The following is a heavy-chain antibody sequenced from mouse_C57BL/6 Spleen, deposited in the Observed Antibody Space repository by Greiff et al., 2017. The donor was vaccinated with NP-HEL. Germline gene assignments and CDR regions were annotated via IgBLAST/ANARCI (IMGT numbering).Heavy chain of an antibody. CDR1: GYTFTSYD. Sequence: QVHVKQSGPELVKPGASVKLSCKASGYTFTSYDINWVKQRPGQGLEWIGWIYPRDGSTKYNEKFKGKATLTVDTSSSTAYMELHSLTSEDSAVYFCARYDGYYGYAMDYWGQGTSVTVSS. J-gene: IGHJ4*01. V-gene: IGHV1-85*01. CDR3: ARYDGYYGYAMDY. CDR2: IYPRDGST. D-gene: IGHD2-3*01.